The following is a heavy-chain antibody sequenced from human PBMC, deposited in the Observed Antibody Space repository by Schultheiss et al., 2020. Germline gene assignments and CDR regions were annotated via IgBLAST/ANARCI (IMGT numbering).Heavy chain of an antibody. CDR1: GFTFSSYS. J-gene: IGHJ5*02. D-gene: IGHD2-21*01. CDR3: ALQEGWFDP. V-gene: IGHV3-48*04. Sequence: GGSLRLSCAASGFTFSSYSMNWVRQAPGKGLEWVSYISSSGSTIYYADSVKGRFTISRDNAKNSLYLQMNSLRAEDTAVYYCALQEGWFDPWGQGTLVTVSS. CDR2: ISSSGSTI.